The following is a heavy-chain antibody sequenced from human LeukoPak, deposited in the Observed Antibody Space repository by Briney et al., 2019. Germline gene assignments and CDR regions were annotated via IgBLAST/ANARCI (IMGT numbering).Heavy chain of an antibody. CDR3: AKDPDYYDSSGYYRRAEYFQH. D-gene: IGHD3-22*01. V-gene: IGHV3-23*01. CDR2: ISDSGSNT. Sequence: GGSLRLSRAASGFTFSSYAMSWVRQAPEKGLEWVSTISDSGSNTHYADSVKGRFTISRDNSKNTLYLQMNSLRAEDTAVYYCAKDPDYYDSSGYYRRAEYFQHWGQGTLVTVSS. J-gene: IGHJ1*01. CDR1: GFTFSSYA.